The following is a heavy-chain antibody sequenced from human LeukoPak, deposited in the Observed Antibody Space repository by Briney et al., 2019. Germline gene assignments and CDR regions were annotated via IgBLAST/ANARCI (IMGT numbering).Heavy chain of an antibody. CDR1: GGSISSGDYY. Sequence: PSETLSLTCTVSGGSISSGDYYWSWIRQPPGKGLEWIGYIYYCGSTYYNPSLKSRVTISVDTSKNQFSLKLSSVTAADTAVYYCARDRYGQRIFDYWGQGTLVTVSS. J-gene: IGHJ4*02. D-gene: IGHD3-16*02. V-gene: IGHV4-30-4*01. CDR2: IYYCGST. CDR3: ARDRYGQRIFDY.